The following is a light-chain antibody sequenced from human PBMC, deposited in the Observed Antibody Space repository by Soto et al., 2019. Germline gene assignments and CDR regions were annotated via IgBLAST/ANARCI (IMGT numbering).Light chain of an antibody. CDR1: QSVSSH. CDR3: QRRSNWPLT. Sequence: EIVLKQSPATLSLSPGERASLSCRASQSVSSHLAWYQQRPGQAPRLLIYDASNRATGIPARFSGSGSGTDFTLTISSLEPEDFAVYFCQRRSNWPLTFGQGTRLEIK. J-gene: IGKJ5*01. V-gene: IGKV3-11*01. CDR2: DAS.